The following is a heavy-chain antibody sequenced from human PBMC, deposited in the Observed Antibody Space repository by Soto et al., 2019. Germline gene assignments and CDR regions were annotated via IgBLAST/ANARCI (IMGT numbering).Heavy chain of an antibody. CDR1: GFSFSNAW. Sequence: PVGSLRFSCADSGFSFSNAWMSWVRQAPGKGLEWVGRIKSKSDGGTTDYAAPVKGRFTISREDSKNTLYLQMNSLKTDDTAVYYCTLDPDYSSGSRWFDPWGQGTLVTVSS. CDR2: IKSKSDGGTT. J-gene: IGHJ5*02. D-gene: IGHD3-10*01. CDR3: TLDPDYSSGSRWFDP. V-gene: IGHV3-15*01.